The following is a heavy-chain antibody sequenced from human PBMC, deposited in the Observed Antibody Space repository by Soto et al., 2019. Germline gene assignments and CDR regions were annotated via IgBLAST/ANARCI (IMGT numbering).Heavy chain of an antibody. Sequence: HEHLVQSGAEVKRPGASLKVSCKASGYSFTGYYIHWVRQAPGQGLEWMGWINPNSGATNYAQNLQDRVTLTSDTSISTASMDLTSLTSDDTAVYYCARGDYGTGGYPFPYFDYWGQGXLVIVSS. J-gene: IGHJ4*02. CDR2: INPNSGAT. CDR3: ARGDYGTGGYPFPYFDY. CDR1: GYSFTGYY. V-gene: IGHV1-2*02. D-gene: IGHD2-8*02.